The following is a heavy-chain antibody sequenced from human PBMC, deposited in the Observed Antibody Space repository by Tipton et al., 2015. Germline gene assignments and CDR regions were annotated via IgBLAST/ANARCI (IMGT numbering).Heavy chain of an antibody. CDR3: ARGRALAIPIPDEKYFDL. J-gene: IGHJ4*01. D-gene: IGHD2-21*01. V-gene: IGHV4-38-2*01. Sequence: TLSLTCAVSGYSISSGYYWGWIRQPPGKGLEWIGSIYHRGDTNYNPSLKSRVTISVDMSKNQISLHLKSVTAADTAVYYCARGRALAIPIPDEKYFDLWGQGTLVTVSS. CDR1: GYSISSGYY. CDR2: IYHRGDT.